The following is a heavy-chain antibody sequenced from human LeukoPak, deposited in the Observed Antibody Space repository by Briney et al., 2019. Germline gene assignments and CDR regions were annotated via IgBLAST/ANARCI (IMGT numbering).Heavy chain of an antibody. CDR3: AKDYRPYYYGSGTKVPVLDV. V-gene: IGHV3-9*03. J-gene: IGHJ6*04. Sequence: GGSLRLSCAASGFTFDDYAMHWVRQAPGKGLEWVSGISWNSGSIGYADSVKGRFTISRDNAKNSLYLQMNSLRAEDMALYYCAKDYRPYYYGSGTKVPVLDVWGKGTTVTVSS. CDR1: GFTFDDYA. D-gene: IGHD3-10*01. CDR2: ISWNSGSI.